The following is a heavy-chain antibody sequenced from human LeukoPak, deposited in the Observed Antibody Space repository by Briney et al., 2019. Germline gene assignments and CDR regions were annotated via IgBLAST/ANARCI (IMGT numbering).Heavy chain of an antibody. Sequence: SETLSLTCTVSGGSISGYYWSWIRQPPGKGLVWIGYIYYSGNTNYSPSLKSRVTMSVDTSKNQFSLKLSSVTAADTAVYYCARDWITGTGDAFDIWGQGTMVTVSS. J-gene: IGHJ3*02. CDR2: IYYSGNT. V-gene: IGHV4-59*01. CDR3: ARDWITGTGDAFDI. CDR1: GGSISGYY. D-gene: IGHD1-7*01.